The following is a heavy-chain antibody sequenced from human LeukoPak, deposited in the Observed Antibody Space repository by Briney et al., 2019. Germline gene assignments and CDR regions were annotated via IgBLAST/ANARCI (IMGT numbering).Heavy chain of an antibody. Sequence: SETLSLTCTVSGGSISSYYWSWIRQPAGKGLEWIGRIYTSGSTNYNPSLKSRVTMSVETSKNQFSLKLSSVTAADTAVYYCARDRRGRPYDFWSGYYTGIGWFDPWGQGTLATVSS. D-gene: IGHD3-3*01. CDR2: IYTSGST. V-gene: IGHV4-4*07. J-gene: IGHJ5*02. CDR3: ARDRRGRPYDFWSGYYTGIGWFDP. CDR1: GGSISSYY.